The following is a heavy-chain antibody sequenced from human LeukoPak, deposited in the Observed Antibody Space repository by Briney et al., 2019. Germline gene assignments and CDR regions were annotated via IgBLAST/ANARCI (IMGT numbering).Heavy chain of an antibody. Sequence: ASVKVSCKASGYTFTSYGISWVRQAPGQGLEWMGIINPSGGSTTYAQKFQGRVTMTRDTFTSTVYMELSSLRSEDTAVYYCARELEEGDGYNFGFDPWGQGTLVTVSS. J-gene: IGHJ5*02. V-gene: IGHV1-46*01. CDR3: ARELEEGDGYNFGFDP. D-gene: IGHD5-24*01. CDR2: INPSGGST. CDR1: GYTFTSYG.